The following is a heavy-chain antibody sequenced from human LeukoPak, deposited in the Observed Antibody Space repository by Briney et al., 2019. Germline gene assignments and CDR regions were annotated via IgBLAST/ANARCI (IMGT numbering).Heavy chain of an antibody. CDR2: LRGTGGT. Sequence: SETLSLTCTVSGGSISSHYWGWIRQPPGKGLEWIAYLRGTGGTKANPSLESRVALSADTSKNQFSLRLTSVTAADTAIYYCATIKRGDIFGFFDFWGQGILVTVSS. V-gene: IGHV4-59*11. CDR3: ATIKRGDIFGFFDF. D-gene: IGHD5-18*01. J-gene: IGHJ4*02. CDR1: GGSISSHY.